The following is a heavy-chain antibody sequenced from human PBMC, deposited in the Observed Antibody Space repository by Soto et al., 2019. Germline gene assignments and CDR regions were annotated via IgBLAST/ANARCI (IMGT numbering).Heavy chain of an antibody. CDR2: IYWDDDK. D-gene: IGHD7-27*01. Sequence: CTIKGISPSTSGVDVGWIRQPPGKALEWLALIYWDDDKRYSPSLKSRLTITKDTSKNQVVLTMTNMDPVDTATYYCAHRLTNWYYFDYWGQGTLVTVSS. CDR1: GISPSTSGVD. CDR3: AHRLTNWYYFDY. V-gene: IGHV2-5*02. J-gene: IGHJ4*02.